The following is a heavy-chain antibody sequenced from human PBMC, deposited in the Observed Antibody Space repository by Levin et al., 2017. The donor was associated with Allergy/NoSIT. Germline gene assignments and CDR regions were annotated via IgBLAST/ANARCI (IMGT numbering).Heavy chain of an antibody. Sequence: GGSLRLSCAASGFTFSSYAMSWVRQAPGKGLEWVSAISGSGGSTYYADSVKGRFTISRDNSKNTLYLQMNSLRAEDTAVYYCAKDPPRYYDFWSGYRQGEVYFDYWGQGTLVTVSS. CDR3: AKDPPRYYDFWSGYRQGEVYFDY. V-gene: IGHV3-23*01. CDR1: GFTFSSYA. D-gene: IGHD3-3*01. J-gene: IGHJ4*02. CDR2: ISGSGGST.